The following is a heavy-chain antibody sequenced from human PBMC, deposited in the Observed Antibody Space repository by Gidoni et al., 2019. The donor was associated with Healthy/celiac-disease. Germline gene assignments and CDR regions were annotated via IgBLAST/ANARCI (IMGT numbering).Heavy chain of an antibody. CDR2: IYHSGST. CDR3: ARVPYGGNSGSGWFDP. D-gene: IGHD3-10*01. J-gene: IGHJ5*02. Sequence: QVQLQESGPGLVKPSETLSLTCAVSGYSISSGYYWGWIRQPPGKGLEWIGSIYHSGSTYYNPSLKSRVTISVDTSKNQFSLKLSSVTAADTAVYYCARVPYGGNSGSGWFDPWGQGTLVTVSS. CDR1: GYSISSGYY. V-gene: IGHV4-38-2*01.